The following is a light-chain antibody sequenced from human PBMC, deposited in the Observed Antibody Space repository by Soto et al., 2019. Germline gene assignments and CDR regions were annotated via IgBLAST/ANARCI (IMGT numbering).Light chain of an antibody. Sequence: DIQMTQSPSSLSASVGDTVTITCRASQGISNYLAWYQQKPGQVPNLLIYAAPTLQSGVPSRFTGSRSGTDFTLTISTLRPEAVATHYYQKSNNAPRTVSQGPTVAI. CDR3: QKSNNAPRT. CDR2: AAP. V-gene: IGKV1-27*01. CDR1: QGISNY. J-gene: IGKJ1*01.